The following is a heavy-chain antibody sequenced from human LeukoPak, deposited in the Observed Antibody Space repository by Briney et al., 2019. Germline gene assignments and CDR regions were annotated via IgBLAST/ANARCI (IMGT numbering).Heavy chain of an antibody. CDR2: ISAYNGNT. Sequence: EASVKVSCKASGYTFTSYGISWVRQAPGQGLEWMGWISAYNGNTNYAQKLQGRVTMTTDTSTSTAYLELRSLRSDDTAVYYCARDATYSRITNFDYWGQGTLVTVSS. J-gene: IGHJ4*02. CDR1: GYTFTSYG. V-gene: IGHV1-18*01. CDR3: ARDATYSRITNFDY. D-gene: IGHD6-13*01.